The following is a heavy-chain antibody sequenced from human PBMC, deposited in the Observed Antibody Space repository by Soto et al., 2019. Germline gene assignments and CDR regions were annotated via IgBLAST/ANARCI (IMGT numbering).Heavy chain of an antibody. D-gene: IGHD3-3*01. CDR3: ARGVFAGPSFFDH. V-gene: IGHV6-1*01. CDR2: TYYRSKWYT. Sequence: PSQTLSLTCAISGDSVSGNSASWNWIRQSPSRGLEWLGRTYYRSKWYTDYAESVKSRIVATPDTSRNQFSLQLISVSPEDAAVYYCARGVFAGPSFFDHWGQGTLVTVSS. J-gene: IGHJ4*02. CDR1: GDSVSGNSAS.